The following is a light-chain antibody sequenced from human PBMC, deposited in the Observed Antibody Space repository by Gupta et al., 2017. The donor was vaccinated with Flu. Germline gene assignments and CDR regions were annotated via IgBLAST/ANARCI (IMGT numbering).Light chain of an antibody. CDR3: QRYGNSPPLT. CDR1: QYVSNSY. Sequence: EIVLTQSPDTLSLSPGERATLSCRASQYVSNSYLAWYQHKPGQAPRLLIYGASSRATGIPDRFSGYGSGTDFTLTISRLEPEDFAVYYCQRYGNSPPLTFGGGTKVEIK. CDR2: GAS. V-gene: IGKV3-20*01. J-gene: IGKJ4*01.